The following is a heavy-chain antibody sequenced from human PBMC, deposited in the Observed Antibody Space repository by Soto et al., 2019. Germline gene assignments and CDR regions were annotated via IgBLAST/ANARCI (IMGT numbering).Heavy chain of an antibody. CDR3: ARVERGTATTVVDAFDI. CDR1: GGFVSSGSYY. J-gene: IGHJ3*02. Sequence: QVQLQQWGAGLLKPSETLSLTCAVYGGFVSSGSYYWSWIRQPPGKGLEWIGEMSHSGGTHFNPSLTSRVTLSVDTSKNQFSLKMSSVTAAATALYYCARVERGTATTVVDAFDIWGPGTMVTVSS. D-gene: IGHD1-1*01. V-gene: IGHV4-34*01. CDR2: MSHSGGT.